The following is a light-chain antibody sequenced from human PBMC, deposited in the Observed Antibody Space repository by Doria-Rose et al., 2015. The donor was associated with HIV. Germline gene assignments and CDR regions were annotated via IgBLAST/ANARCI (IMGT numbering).Light chain of an antibody. CDR2: KAS. CDR3: QRYNRPWT. Sequence: TQSPSTLSASVGDRVTITCRASQSISAWLAWYQQKPGKAPTLLIYKASSLESGVPSRFTGSGSGTEFTLTITSLQPDDFATYFCQRYNRPWTFGQGTKVEIK. CDR1: QSISAW. V-gene: IGKV1-5*03. J-gene: IGKJ1*01.